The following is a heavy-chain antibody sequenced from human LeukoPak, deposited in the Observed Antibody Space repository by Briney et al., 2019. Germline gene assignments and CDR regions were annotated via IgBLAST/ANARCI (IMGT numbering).Heavy chain of an antibody. Sequence: GGSLRLSCAASGFTFSNYWMHWVRQAPGMGLVWVSRINSDGSSTTYADSVKGRFTMSRDNAKNTLYLQMNSLRAEDTAVYFCTREYCSGGSCYLGPESWGQGTLVIVSS. D-gene: IGHD2-15*01. CDR2: INSDGSST. CDR1: GFTFSNYW. CDR3: TREYCSGGSCYLGPES. J-gene: IGHJ5*02. V-gene: IGHV3-74*01.